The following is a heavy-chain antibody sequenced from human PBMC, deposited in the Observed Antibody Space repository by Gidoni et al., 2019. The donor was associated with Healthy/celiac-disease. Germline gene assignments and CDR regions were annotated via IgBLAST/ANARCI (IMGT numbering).Heavy chain of an antibody. J-gene: IGHJ4*02. CDR1: GFTFSSCG. CDR2: IWYDGSNK. CDR3: ARDELGPNY. D-gene: IGHD7-27*01. Sequence: QVQLVESGGGVVQPGRSLRLSCAASGFTFSSCGMHWVRQAPGKGMEWVAVIWYDGSNKYYADSVKGRFTISRDNSKNTLYLQMNSLRAEDTAVYYCARDELGPNYWGQGTLVTVSS. V-gene: IGHV3-33*01.